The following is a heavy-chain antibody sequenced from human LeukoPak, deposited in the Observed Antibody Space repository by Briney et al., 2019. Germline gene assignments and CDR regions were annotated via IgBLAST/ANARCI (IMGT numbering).Heavy chain of an antibody. CDR3: ASRGGVNWIYGCFDY. CDR2: ISAYNGNT. J-gene: IGHJ4*02. CDR1: GYTFTTYG. D-gene: IGHD1-7*01. Sequence: GPSLKVSCKASGYTFTTYGISGVRQAPGHGREWMGWISAYNGNTNYAQKLQGRVTMTTDTSTSTAYMELSSLRSEDTAVYYCASRGGVNWIYGCFDYWGQGTLVTVSS. V-gene: IGHV1-18*01.